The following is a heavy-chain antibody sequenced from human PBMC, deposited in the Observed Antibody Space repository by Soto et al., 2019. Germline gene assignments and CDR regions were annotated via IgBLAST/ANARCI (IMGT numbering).Heavy chain of an antibody. CDR2: ISGSGGST. Sequence: GGSLRLSCAASGFTFSSYAMSWVRQAPGKGLEWVSAISGSGGSTYYADSVKGRFTISRDNSKNTLYLQMNSLRAEDTTVYYCAKGLAYYDFWSGYYDPNMDVWGQGTTVTVSS. CDR3: AKGLAYYDFWSGYYDPNMDV. D-gene: IGHD3-3*01. CDR1: GFTFSSYA. J-gene: IGHJ6*02. V-gene: IGHV3-23*01.